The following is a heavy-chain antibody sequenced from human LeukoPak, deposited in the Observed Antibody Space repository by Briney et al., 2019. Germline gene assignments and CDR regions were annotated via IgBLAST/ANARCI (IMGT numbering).Heavy chain of an antibody. D-gene: IGHD4-17*01. CDR2: ISGSGCST. J-gene: IGHJ4*02. CDR3: AKETTVTGGDY. V-gene: IGHV3-23*01. Sequence: SXXRXXXGXGLEFVSPISGSGCSTYYADSVKGRFTISRDNSKNTLYLQMNSLRAEDTAVYYCAKETTVTGGDYWGQGTLVTVSS.